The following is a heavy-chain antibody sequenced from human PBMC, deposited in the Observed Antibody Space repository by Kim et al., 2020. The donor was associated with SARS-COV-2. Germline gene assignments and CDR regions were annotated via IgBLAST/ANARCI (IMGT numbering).Heavy chain of an antibody. V-gene: IGHV3-23*01. J-gene: IGHJ4*02. CDR3: AKVDDFWSGYSDYFDY. CDR1: GFTFSSYA. CDR2: ISGSGGST. Sequence: GGSLRLSCAASGFTFSSYAMSWVRQAPGKGLEWVSAISGSGGSTYYADSVKGRFTISRDNSKNTLYLQMNSLRAEDTAVYYCAKVDDFWSGYSDYFDYWGQGTLVTVSS. D-gene: IGHD3-3*01.